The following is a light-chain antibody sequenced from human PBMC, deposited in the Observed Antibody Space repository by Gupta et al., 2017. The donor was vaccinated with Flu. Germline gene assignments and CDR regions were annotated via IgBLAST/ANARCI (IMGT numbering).Light chain of an antibody. CDR3: KQALQTPLT. J-gene: IGKJ5*01. CDR1: QSLLHANGNNY. Sequence: VIPGELASISCRSSQSLLHANGNNYLDWYLQKPGQPPQLLIYLGSTRDSGVPDSVSGSGSGTDFTLKISRVEAEDVGVYYCKQALQTPLTFGQGTQIDIK. CDR2: LGS. V-gene: IGKV2-28*01.